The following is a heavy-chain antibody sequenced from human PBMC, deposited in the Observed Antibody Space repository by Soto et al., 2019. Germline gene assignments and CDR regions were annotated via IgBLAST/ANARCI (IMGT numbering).Heavy chain of an antibody. V-gene: IGHV3-21*01. CDR1: GFTFSAYS. CDR2: ITSNNI. CDR3: ARPDRIFYYMDV. J-gene: IGHJ6*03. Sequence: EVQLVESGGGLVKPGGSLRLSCETSGFTFSAYSMNWVRQAPGRGLEFVSSITSNNIYYADSVRGRFTISRDNAKTSLYLQMTSLREDDTAVYYCARPDRIFYYMDVWGKGTTVTVSS.